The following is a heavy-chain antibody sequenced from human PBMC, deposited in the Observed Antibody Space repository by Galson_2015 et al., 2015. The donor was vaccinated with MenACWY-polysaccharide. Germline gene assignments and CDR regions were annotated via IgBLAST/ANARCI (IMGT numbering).Heavy chain of an antibody. CDR3: ARLEWELLFDY. Sequence: SLRLSCAASGFTFSSYSMNWVRQAPGKGLEWVSSISSSSSYIYYADSVKGRFTISRDNAKNSLYLQMNSLRAEDTAVYYCARLEWELLFDYWGQGTLVTVSS. J-gene: IGHJ4*02. V-gene: IGHV3-21*01. CDR1: GFTFSSYS. D-gene: IGHD1-26*01. CDR2: ISSSSSYI.